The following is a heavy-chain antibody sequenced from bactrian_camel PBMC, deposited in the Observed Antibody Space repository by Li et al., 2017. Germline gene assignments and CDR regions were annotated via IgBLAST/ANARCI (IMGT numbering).Heavy chain of an antibody. CDR1: GLTFDDYA. V-gene: IGHV3S60*01. CDR3: KTMVAGSKQQGPTHL. D-gene: IGHD6*01. J-gene: IGHJ4*01. Sequence: HVQLVESGGGLVQAGGSLRLSCTASGLTFDDYAMGRFRQAPGKEREGVSCIDWSGGRTYDADSMKGRFTISRDNAKNTLHLQMNSLKPEDTAMYGVKTMVAGSKQQGPTHLLGPGDPGHRL. CDR2: IDWSGGRT.